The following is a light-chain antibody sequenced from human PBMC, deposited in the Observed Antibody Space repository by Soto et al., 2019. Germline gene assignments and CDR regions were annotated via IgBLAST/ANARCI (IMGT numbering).Light chain of an antibody. Sequence: EIVMTQSPATLSVSPWERATLSCRASQSVSSNLAWYQQKPGQAPRLLIYGASTRATGIPARFSGSGSGTEFTLTISSLQSEDFAVYYCQQYSNWPYTFGQGTNLEIK. V-gene: IGKV3-15*01. CDR3: QQYSNWPYT. CDR1: QSVSSN. J-gene: IGKJ2*01. CDR2: GAS.